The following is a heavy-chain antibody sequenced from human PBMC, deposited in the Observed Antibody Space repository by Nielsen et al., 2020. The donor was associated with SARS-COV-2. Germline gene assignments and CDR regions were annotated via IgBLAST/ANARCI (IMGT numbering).Heavy chain of an antibody. D-gene: IGHD3-3*01. V-gene: IGHV1-2*04. Sequence: ASVKVSCKASGYTFTGYYMHWVRQAPGQGLEWMGWINPNSGGTNYAQKFQGWVTMTRDTSISTAYMELSRLRSDDTAVYYCAREAPGTFRSDFWSGWGKAFDIWGQGTMVTVSS. CDR3: AREAPGTFRSDFWSGWGKAFDI. CDR1: GYTFTGYY. CDR2: INPNSGGT. J-gene: IGHJ3*02.